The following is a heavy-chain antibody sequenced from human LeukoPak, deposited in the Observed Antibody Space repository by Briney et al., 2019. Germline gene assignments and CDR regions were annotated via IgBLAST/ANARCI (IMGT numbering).Heavy chain of an antibody. CDR1: GFTFSSYW. CDR3: ARGVDSAIDW. CDR2: INGDGRDK. V-gene: IGHV3-7*01. Sequence: PGGSLRLSGAASGFTFSSYWMTWVRQAPGKGLEWVANINGDGRDKYYVGSVRGRFTISRDNADNALYLQMNSLRGDDTALYYCARGVDSAIDWWGQGTLVTVSS. D-gene: IGHD3-9*01. J-gene: IGHJ4*02.